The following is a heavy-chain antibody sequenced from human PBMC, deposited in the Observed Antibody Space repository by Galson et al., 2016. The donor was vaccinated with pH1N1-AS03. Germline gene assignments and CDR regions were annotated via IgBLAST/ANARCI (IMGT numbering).Heavy chain of an antibody. D-gene: IGHD6-19*01. CDR2: ISTTSSSI. CDR1: GFPFSGYS. J-gene: IGHJ4*02. V-gene: IGHV3-21*01. Sequence: SLRLSCAASGFPFSGYSMNWVRQAPGKGLEWVSFISTTSSSIYYADSVKGRFTISRDNAKNSLFLQMDSLRDEGTAVYYCSRDGPPQGISVAGSFDFWGQGTLVTVSS. CDR3: SRDGPPQGISVAGSFDF.